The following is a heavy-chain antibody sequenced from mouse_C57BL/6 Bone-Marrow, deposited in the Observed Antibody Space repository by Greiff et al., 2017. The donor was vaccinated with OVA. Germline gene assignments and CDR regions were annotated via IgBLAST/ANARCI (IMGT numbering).Heavy chain of an antibody. V-gene: IGHV3-6*01. CDR3: ARTPPYYYGSSLDY. J-gene: IGHJ2*01. Sequence: EVKLQESGPGLVKPSQSLSLTCSVTGYSITSGYYWNWIRQFPGNKLEWMGYISYDGSNNYNPSLKNRISITRDTSKNQFFLKLNSVTTEDTATYYGARTPPYYYGSSLDYWGQGTTLTVSS. D-gene: IGHD1-1*01. CDR1: GYSITSGYY. CDR2: ISYDGSN.